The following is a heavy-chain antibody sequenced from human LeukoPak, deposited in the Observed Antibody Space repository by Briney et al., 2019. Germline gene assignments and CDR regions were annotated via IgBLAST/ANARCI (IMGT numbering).Heavy chain of an antibody. CDR1: GFTFSSYG. V-gene: IGHV3-23*01. D-gene: IGHD5-24*01. CDR2: LSGSGGST. Sequence: GGSLRLSCAASGFTFSSYGMTWVRQAPGKGLEWVSSLSGSGGSTNYADSVKGRFTISRDNSKNTVFLQMNSLRAEDTAIYYCARDLGWLQYLFDYWGQGTLVTVSS. J-gene: IGHJ4*02. CDR3: ARDLGWLQYLFDY.